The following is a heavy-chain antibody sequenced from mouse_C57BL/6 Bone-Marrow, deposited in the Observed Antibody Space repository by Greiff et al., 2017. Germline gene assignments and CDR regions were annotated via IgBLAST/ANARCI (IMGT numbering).Heavy chain of an antibody. D-gene: IGHD1-1*01. CDR2: ISRGSSTS. J-gene: IGHJ3*01. CDR3: ARPHYYGSSYSWFAY. Sequence: EVHLGGSGGGLVKPGGSLKFSCAASGFPFSDYGMHWVGQAPEKGPEWFEYISRGSSTSYYADTVKGRCTISRENAKNTLFLQMTSLRSEDTAMYYCARPHYYGSSYSWFAYWGQGTLVTVSA. CDR1: GFPFSDYG. V-gene: IGHV5-17*01.